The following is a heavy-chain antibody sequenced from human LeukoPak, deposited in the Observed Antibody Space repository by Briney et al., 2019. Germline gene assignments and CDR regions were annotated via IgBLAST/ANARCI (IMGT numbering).Heavy chain of an antibody. CDR1: GVSICSHY. CDR3: ARDAY. Sequence: SETLSLTCTVSGVSICSHYWSWIRQSPGKGLEWIGCVYNSGTTVYNPSLTGRVTISVDTSKNQYSLNLRSVTAADAAVYYCARDAYWGQGILVTVSS. V-gene: IGHV4-59*11. CDR2: VYNSGTT. J-gene: IGHJ4*02.